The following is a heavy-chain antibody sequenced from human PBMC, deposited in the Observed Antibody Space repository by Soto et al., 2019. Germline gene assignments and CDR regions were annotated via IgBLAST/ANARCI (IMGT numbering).Heavy chain of an antibody. J-gene: IGHJ4*02. CDR3: RPELWFGEDYFDY. D-gene: IGHD3-10*01. V-gene: IGHV3-15*01. Sequence: GGSLRLSCAASGFTFSNAWMSWVRQAPGKGLEWVGRIKSKTDGGTTDYAAPVKGRFTISRDDSKNTLYLQMNSLKTEDTAVYYCRPELWFGEDYFDYWGQGTLVTVSS. CDR2: IKSKTDGGTT. CDR1: GFTFSNAW.